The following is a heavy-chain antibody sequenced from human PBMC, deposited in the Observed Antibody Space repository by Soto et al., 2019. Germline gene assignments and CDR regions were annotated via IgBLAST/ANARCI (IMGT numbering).Heavy chain of an antibody. D-gene: IGHD2-15*01. V-gene: IGHV2-5*02. CDR3: AHKGGRGAGMDV. J-gene: IGHJ6*02. CDR1: GFSLSSSGVG. CDR2: IYWDEDK. Sequence: QITLKESGPTLVKPTQTLTLTCTFSGFSLSSSGVGVGWIRQPPGKAPEWLALIYWDEDKRYSPSLKTRLTITKDTSPNEVALTMTNMDPVDTGTYYCAHKGGRGAGMDVWGQGTTVTVSS.